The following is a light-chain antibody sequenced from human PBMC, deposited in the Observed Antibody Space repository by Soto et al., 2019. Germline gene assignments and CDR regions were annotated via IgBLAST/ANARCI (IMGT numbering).Light chain of an antibody. CDR2: AAS. J-gene: IGKJ5*01. CDR1: QGISSW. CDR3: QQTNSLPVT. Sequence: DIRLTQSTSSVSASVGDRVTITCRASQGISSWLAWYQQRPGKAPKLLISAASTLHSGVPSRFSGSGSGTDFTLTITSLQPEDFATYFCQQTNSLPVTFGQGTRLEIK. V-gene: IGKV1-12*01.